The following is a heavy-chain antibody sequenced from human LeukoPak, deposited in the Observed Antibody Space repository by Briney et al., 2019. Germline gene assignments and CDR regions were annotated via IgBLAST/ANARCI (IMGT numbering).Heavy chain of an antibody. CDR1: GYSISSGYY. D-gene: IGHD6-19*01. CDR2: IYHSGST. CDR3: AGGQWLVPS. Sequence: SETLSLTCAVSGYSISSGYYWGWIRQPPGKGREWIGSIYHSGSTYYNPSLKSRVTISVDTSKNQFSLKLSSVTAADTAVYYCAGGQWLVPSWGQGTLVTVSS. V-gene: IGHV4-38-2*01. J-gene: IGHJ4*02.